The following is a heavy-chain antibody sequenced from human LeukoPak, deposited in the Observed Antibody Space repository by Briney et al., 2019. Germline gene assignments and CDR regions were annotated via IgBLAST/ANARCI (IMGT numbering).Heavy chain of an antibody. J-gene: IGHJ4*02. D-gene: IGHD4-17*01. Sequence: PGGALRLSCAASGFTFNNYAMNWVPQAPGKGLVGGSAFSGGRDTTYSADSEKGRFTISMDNSQNTLYLQMNRLRAEDTAVYYCARDYADYVGYFFFDYWGQGTLVTVSS. CDR1: GFTFNNYA. V-gene: IGHV3-23*01. CDR2: FSGGRDTT. CDR3: ARDYADYVGYFFFDY.